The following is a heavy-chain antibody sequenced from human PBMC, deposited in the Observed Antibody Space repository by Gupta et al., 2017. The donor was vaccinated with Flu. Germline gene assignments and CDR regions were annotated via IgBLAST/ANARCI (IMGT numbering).Heavy chain of an antibody. CDR3: ARFPGPSGLFDY. V-gene: IGHV3-66*02. CDR2: IYADGTT. CDR1: GFTVSSHY. J-gene: IGHJ4*02. Sequence: EVQLVESGGGLVQPGGSLRLSCAASGFTVSSHYMSWVRQSPGKGLEWVSLIYADGTTYYAGSLKGRFTISKDDSKNTVYLQMKSLRTEDTAVYYCARFPGPSGLFDYWGQGTLVTVSS.